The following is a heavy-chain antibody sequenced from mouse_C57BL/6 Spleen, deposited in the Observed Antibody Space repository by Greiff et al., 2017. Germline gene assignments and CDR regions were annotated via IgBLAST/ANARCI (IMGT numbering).Heavy chain of an antibody. D-gene: IGHD3-3*01. CDR2: INPNNGGT. J-gene: IGHJ1*03. CDR3: PRRGTYSSYWYFDV. Sequence: VQLQQSGPELVKPGASVKIPCKASGYTFTDYNMDWVKQSHGKSLEWIGDINPNNGGTIYNQKFKGKATLTVDKSSSTAYMELRSLTSEDTAVYYCPRRGTYSSYWYFDVWGTGTTVTVSS. CDR1: GYTFTDYN. V-gene: IGHV1-18*01.